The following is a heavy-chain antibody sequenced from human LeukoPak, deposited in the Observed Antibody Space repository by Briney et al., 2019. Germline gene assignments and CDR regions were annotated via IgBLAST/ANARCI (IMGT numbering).Heavy chain of an antibody. J-gene: IGHJ5*02. V-gene: IGHV4-61*02. CDR2: IYTSGST. CDR3: ARDYGSGDQKCFDP. CDR1: GGSISTGSYS. Sequence: PSETLSLTCTVSGGSISTGSYSWNWIRQPAGKGLEWIGRIYTSGSTNYNPSRKSRVTVSVDTSKNQFSLKLSSVTAADTAVYYCARDYGSGDQKCFDPWGQGTLVTVSS. D-gene: IGHD3-10*01.